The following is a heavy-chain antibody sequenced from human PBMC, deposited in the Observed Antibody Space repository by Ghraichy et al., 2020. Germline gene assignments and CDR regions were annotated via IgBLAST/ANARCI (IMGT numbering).Heavy chain of an antibody. CDR1: GGTFSSYA. CDR2: IIPIFGTA. V-gene: IGHV1-69*06. J-gene: IGHJ6*02. Sequence: SVKVSCKASGGTFSSYAISWVRQAPGQGLEWMGGIIPIFGTANYAQKFQGRVTITADKSTSTAYMELSSLRSEDTAVYYCASPSPITMITPYYYGMDVWGQGTTVTVSS. D-gene: IGHD3-22*01. CDR3: ASPSPITMITPYYYGMDV.